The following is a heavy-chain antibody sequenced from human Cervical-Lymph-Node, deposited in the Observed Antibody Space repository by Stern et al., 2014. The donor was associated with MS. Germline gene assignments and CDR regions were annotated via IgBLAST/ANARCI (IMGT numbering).Heavy chain of an antibody. CDR1: GSRFTTYY. CDR3: AGAYGGQWLVRALDF. J-gene: IGHJ4*02. Sequence: QVQLVESGAEVKKPGASVKVSCRASGSRFTTYYIHWVRQAPGQGLEWMGLINPSDGVTGYEPRFQGRVTMTRDTSTSTVYMELSSLRSEDTAVYYCAGAYGGQWLVRALDFWGQGTMVTVSS. CDR2: INPSDGVT. D-gene: IGHD6-19*01. V-gene: IGHV1-46*03.